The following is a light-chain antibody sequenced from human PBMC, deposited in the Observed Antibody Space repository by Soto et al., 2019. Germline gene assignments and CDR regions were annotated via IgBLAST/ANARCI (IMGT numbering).Light chain of an antibody. Sequence: QSVLTQPASVSGSPGQSITISCTGTSSDVGGYNYVSWYQQHPGKAPKLMIYDVSNRPSGVSNRFSGSKSGNTASLTISGLQAEDEADYYCSSYTSSSTLLFGTGTKVPVL. CDR2: DVS. CDR3: SSYTSSSTLL. J-gene: IGLJ1*01. V-gene: IGLV2-14*01. CDR1: SSDVGGYNY.